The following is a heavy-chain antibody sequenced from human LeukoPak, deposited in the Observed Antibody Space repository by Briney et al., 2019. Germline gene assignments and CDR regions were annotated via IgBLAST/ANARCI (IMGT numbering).Heavy chain of an antibody. D-gene: IGHD2-15*01. V-gene: IGHV3-74*01. J-gene: IGHJ4*02. CDR1: GFTFSTYW. Sequence: PGGSLRLSCAASGFTFSTYWMHWVRQAPWKGLVWVSRINDDESVTNYADSVKGRFTISRDNAKNTLYLQMNSLRAEDTAVYFCARDLGSGGSCYRNWGQGTLVTVSS. CDR2: INDDESVT. CDR3: ARDLGSGGSCYRN.